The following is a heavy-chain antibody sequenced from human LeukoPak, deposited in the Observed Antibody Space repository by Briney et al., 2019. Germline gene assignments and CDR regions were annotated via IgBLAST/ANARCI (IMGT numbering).Heavy chain of an antibody. CDR2: IYYSGST. Sequence: PSETLSLTCAVYGGSFSSYYWSWIRQPPGKGLEWIGYIYYSGSTNYNPSLKSRVTISVDTSKNQFSLKLSSVTAADTAVYYCARHSDFWSGYYMDYWGQGTLVTVSS. D-gene: IGHD3-3*01. V-gene: IGHV4-59*08. CDR1: GGSFSSYY. CDR3: ARHSDFWSGYYMDY. J-gene: IGHJ4*02.